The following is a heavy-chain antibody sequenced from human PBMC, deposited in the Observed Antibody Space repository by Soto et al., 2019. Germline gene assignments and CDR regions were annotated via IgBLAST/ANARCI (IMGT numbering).Heavy chain of an antibody. CDR2: IWNDGSNS. CDR1: GFTFNNYG. V-gene: IGHV3-33*06. Sequence: GGSLRLSCAASGFTFNNYGMHWVRQAPGKGLEWLAVIWNDGSNSSYANSVKGRFTISRDNSKNTLYLQMSSLRAEDTAVYYCAKVAYYYDSSGSGLDDWGQGTLVTVSS. CDR3: AKVAYYYDSSGSGLDD. D-gene: IGHD3-22*01. J-gene: IGHJ4*02.